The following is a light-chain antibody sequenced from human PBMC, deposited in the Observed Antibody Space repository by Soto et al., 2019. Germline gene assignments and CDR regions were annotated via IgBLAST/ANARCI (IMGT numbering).Light chain of an antibody. Sequence: IISRQARVYLSVVAGAITTHSRRASQSVITNIAWYQQKPGQAPRLLIYGASTRATGIPARFSGSGSGTEFTLTIDCVQSMDFAVYFCQQYNTWPLTFGQGTKVDIK. V-gene: IGKV3-15*01. J-gene: IGKJ1*01. CDR2: GAS. CDR1: QSVITN. CDR3: QQYNTWPLT.